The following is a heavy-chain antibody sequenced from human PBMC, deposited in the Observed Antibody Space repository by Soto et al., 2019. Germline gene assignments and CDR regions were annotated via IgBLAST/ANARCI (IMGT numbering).Heavy chain of an antibody. J-gene: IGHJ6*01. V-gene: IGHV4-59*01. D-gene: IGHD1-26*01. CDR2: IYYSGDT. Sequence: PGKRLEWIGHIYYSGDTNYSPSLKGRVTISVDTSKNQFSLKLSSVTVADTAVYYFALGGADLMPYY. CDR3: ALGGADLMPYY.